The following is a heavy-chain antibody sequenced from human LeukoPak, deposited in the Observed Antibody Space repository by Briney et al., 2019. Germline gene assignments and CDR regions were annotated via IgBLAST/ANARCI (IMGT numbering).Heavy chain of an antibody. Sequence: GGSLRLSCAASGFTFSSYEMNWVRQAPGKGLEWVSYISSSGSTIYYADSVKGRFTISRDNAKNSLYLQMNSLRAEDTAVYYCAKDRHAPGRYCSSTSCFPFDSWGQGTLVTVSS. J-gene: IGHJ5*01. V-gene: IGHV3-48*03. CDR1: GFTFSSYE. D-gene: IGHD2-2*01. CDR2: ISSSGSTI. CDR3: AKDRHAPGRYCSSTSCFPFDS.